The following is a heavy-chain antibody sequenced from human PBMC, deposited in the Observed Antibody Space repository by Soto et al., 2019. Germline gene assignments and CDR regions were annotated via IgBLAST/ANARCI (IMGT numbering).Heavy chain of an antibody. J-gene: IGHJ5*02. CDR3: ARDRAGATNWFDP. CDR1: GFTFSTFA. Sequence: GGSLRLSCAASGFTFSTFAMSWVRQAPGKGLEWVSVISDSGGSTYYADSVKGRFTISRDNSKNTLYLQMNSLRAEDTAVYYCARDRAGATNWFDPWGQGTLVTVSS. V-gene: IGHV3-23*01. CDR2: ISDSGGST. D-gene: IGHD1-26*01.